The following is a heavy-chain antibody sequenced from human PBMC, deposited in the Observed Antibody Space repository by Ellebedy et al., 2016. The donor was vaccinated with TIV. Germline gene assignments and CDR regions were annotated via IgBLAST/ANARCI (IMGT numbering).Heavy chain of an antibody. V-gene: IGHV4-61*03. Sequence: MPSETLSLTCTVSGGSVSSGDYYWSWIRQPPGKGLEWNGYFLNTVDIKYSPSLKRRVTISVDTSKNHLSLHLNSVTAADTAFYYCVADIAGDVNRHFDYWGQGALVTVSS. CDR2: FLNTVDI. CDR1: GGSVSSGDYY. J-gene: IGHJ4*02. D-gene: IGHD3-16*01. CDR3: VADIAGDVNRHFDY.